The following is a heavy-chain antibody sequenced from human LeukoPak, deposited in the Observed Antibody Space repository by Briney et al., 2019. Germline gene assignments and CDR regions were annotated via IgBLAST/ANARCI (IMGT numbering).Heavy chain of an antibody. V-gene: IGHV3-30*04. CDR1: GFTLSYYA. CDR3: AREDCSSTSWKGGMDV. D-gene: IGHD2-2*01. Sequence: GGSLRLSCAASGFTLSYYAMHWVREAPGTGLERLAVILYDGSNEYYVDSVKGRFTISRDNCKNTRYLKMNSLRGEDTAVYYCAREDCSSTSWKGGMDVWGQGTTVTVSP. J-gene: IGHJ6*01. CDR2: ILYDGSNE.